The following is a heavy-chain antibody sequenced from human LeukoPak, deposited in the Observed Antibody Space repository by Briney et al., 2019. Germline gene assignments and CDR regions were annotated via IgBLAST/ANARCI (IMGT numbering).Heavy chain of an antibody. Sequence: GGSLRLSCAAYGFTFSSYAMSWVRQAPGKGLEWVSAISGSGGSTYYADSVKGRFTISRDNSKNTLYLQMNSLRAEDTAVYYCARMWIQLWLLSPFDYWGQGTLVTVSS. D-gene: IGHD5-18*01. CDR2: ISGSGGST. J-gene: IGHJ4*02. CDR3: ARMWIQLWLLSPFDY. CDR1: GFTFSSYA. V-gene: IGHV3-23*01.